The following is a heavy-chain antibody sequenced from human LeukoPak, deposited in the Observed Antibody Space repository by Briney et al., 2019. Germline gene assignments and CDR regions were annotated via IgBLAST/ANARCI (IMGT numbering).Heavy chain of an antibody. D-gene: IGHD3-9*01. V-gene: IGHV3-33*01. CDR2: IWYDGSNK. Sequence: GGSLRLSCAASGFTFSSYGMHWVRQAPGKGLEWVAVIWYDGSNKYYADSVKGRFTISRDNSKNTLYLQMNSLRAEDTAVYYCARPSYDILTGYYHDAFDIWGQGTMVTVSS. CDR1: GFTFSSYG. CDR3: ARPSYDILTGYYHDAFDI. J-gene: IGHJ3*02.